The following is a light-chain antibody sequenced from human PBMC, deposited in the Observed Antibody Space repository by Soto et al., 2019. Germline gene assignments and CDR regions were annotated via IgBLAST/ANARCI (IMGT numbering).Light chain of an antibody. V-gene: IGKV1-39*01. CDR3: QQYYSFWT. CDR1: QSISSY. J-gene: IGKJ1*01. CDR2: AAS. Sequence: DIQMTQSPSSLSASVGDRLTITCRASQSISSYLNWYEQKPGKXPXXLIYAASSLQSGVPSRFEGTASGTEFTLTFNSMKPEFAASYYCQQYYSFWTFGQGTKVDI.